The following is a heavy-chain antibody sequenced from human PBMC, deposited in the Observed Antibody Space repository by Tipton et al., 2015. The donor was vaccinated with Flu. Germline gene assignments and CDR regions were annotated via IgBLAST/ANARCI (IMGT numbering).Heavy chain of an antibody. D-gene: IGHD5-24*01. CDR2: IYYSGST. V-gene: IGHV4-59*01. Sequence: TLSLTCDVSGDSISGYYWTWIRQPPGKGLEWIGYIYYSGSTNYNPSLKSRVTISVDTSKNQFSLKLGSVTAADTAVYYCARAVGGWPHTSAAFDIWGQGTMVTVSS. CDR3: ARAVGGWPHTSAAFDI. J-gene: IGHJ3*02. CDR1: GDSISGYY.